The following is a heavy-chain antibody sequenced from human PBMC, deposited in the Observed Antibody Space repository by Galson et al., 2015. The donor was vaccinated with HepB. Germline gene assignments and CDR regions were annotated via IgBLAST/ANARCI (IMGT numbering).Heavy chain of an antibody. Sequence: SLRLSCAASGFTFSSYWMHWVCQAPGKGPEWVAIVWPDGGKKFYADSVKGRFTISRDNSKNTLYLQMNSLRAEDTAIYYCARDYGGTDGQGGGLDIWGQGTMVTVSS. CDR3: ARDYGGTDGQGGGLDI. J-gene: IGHJ3*02. CDR2: VWPDGGKK. CDR1: GFTFSSYW. D-gene: IGHD4-23*01. V-gene: IGHV3-33*08.